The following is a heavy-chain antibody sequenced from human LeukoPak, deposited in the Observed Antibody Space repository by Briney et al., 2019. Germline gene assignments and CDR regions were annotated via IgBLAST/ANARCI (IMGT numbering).Heavy chain of an antibody. J-gene: IGHJ4*02. CDR1: GFTFNSYG. D-gene: IGHD3-10*01. Sequence: GGSLRLSCAASGFTFNSYGMHWVRQAPGKGLEWVSGISWNSGSIGYADSVKGRFTISRDNAKNSLYLQMNSLRAEDTALYYCAKDMGFGELGGYYFDYWGQGTLVTVSS. CDR3: AKDMGFGELGGYYFDY. V-gene: IGHV3-9*01. CDR2: ISWNSGSI.